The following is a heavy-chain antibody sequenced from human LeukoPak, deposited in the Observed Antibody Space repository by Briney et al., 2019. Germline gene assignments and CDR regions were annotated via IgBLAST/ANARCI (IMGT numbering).Heavy chain of an antibody. Sequence: LSLTCAVYGGSFSGYYWSWIRQAPGKGLEWVSYSSSSGSTMYYADSVKGRFAISRDNAKNSLYLQMNSLRAEDTAVYYCARRRDFIDYWGQGTLVTVSS. J-gene: IGHJ4*02. CDR2: SSSSGSTM. CDR3: ARRRDFIDY. D-gene: IGHD3/OR15-3a*01. CDR1: GGSFSGYY. V-gene: IGHV3-11*01.